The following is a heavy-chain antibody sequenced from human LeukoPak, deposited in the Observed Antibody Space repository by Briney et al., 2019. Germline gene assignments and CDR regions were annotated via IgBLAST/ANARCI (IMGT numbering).Heavy chain of an antibody. Sequence: PSETLSLTCTVSGGSISSSGYYCGWIRQPPGKALEWIVRFYYSGYTYYNPYFKSRVTISVDTSKNHFSLRVNSVTAADTAVYYCARHDLWGQGTLVTVSS. CDR2: FYYSGYT. J-gene: IGHJ4*02. CDR1: GGSISSSGYY. V-gene: IGHV4-39*01. CDR3: ARHDL.